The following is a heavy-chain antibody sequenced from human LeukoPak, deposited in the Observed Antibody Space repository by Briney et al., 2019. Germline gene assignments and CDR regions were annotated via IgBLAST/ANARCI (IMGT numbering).Heavy chain of an antibody. CDR3: ARGPYYDFWSGYSYLLFDY. CDR2: INHSGST. D-gene: IGHD3-3*01. Sequence: SETLSLTCAVYGGSFSGYYWSWIRQPPGKGLEWIGEINHSGSTNYNPSLKSRVTISVDTSKNQFSLKLSSVTAADTAVYYCARGPYYDFWSGYSYLLFDYWGQGTLVTVSS. J-gene: IGHJ4*02. V-gene: IGHV4-34*01. CDR1: GGSFSGYY.